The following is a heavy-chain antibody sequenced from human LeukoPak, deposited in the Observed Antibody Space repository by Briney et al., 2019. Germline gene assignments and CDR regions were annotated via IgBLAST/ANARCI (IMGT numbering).Heavy chain of an antibody. J-gene: IGHJ3*02. CDR2: ISSSSSTI. Sequence: GGSLRLSCAASGFTFSSYSMNWVRQAPGKGLEWVSYISSSSSTIYYADSVKGRFTISRDNAKNSLYLQMNSLRAEDTAVYYCARGDKVRAFDIWGQGTMVTVSS. D-gene: IGHD2-21*01. CDR3: ARGDKVRAFDI. V-gene: IGHV3-48*04. CDR1: GFTFSSYS.